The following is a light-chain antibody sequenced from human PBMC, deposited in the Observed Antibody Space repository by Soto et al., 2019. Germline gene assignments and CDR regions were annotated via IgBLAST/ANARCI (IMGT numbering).Light chain of an antibody. CDR2: DVT. V-gene: IGLV2-11*01. CDR3: CSYGGSLPYG. J-gene: IGLJ1*01. Sequence: QSALTQPPSVSGSPGQSVTISCTGTSSDVGGYDYVSWYQQHPGKAPKLLIYDVTKRPSGVPDRFSGSKSGNTASLTISGLQAEDEADVFCCSYGGSLPYGFGTGTKLTV. CDR1: SSDVGGYDY.